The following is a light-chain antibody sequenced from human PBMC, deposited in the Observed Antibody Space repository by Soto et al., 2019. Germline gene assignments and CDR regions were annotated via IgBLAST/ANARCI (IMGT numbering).Light chain of an antibody. Sequence: DIQMTQSPSSLSASVGDRVTITCRASQSISSYLNWDQQKPGKSPKLLLYAASSLQSGGPSRFSGSGSGTDFTLTISSLQPEDFATYYCQQSYSTPPLTFGGGTKVEIK. CDR1: QSISSY. J-gene: IGKJ4*01. V-gene: IGKV1-39*01. CDR3: QQSYSTPPLT. CDR2: AAS.